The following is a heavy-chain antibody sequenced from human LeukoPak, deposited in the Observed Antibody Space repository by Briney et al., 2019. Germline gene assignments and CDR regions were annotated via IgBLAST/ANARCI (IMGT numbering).Heavy chain of an antibody. CDR3: AREGSFDY. CDR2: INSDGSST. CDR1: GGSISSYY. J-gene: IGHJ4*02. V-gene: IGHV3-74*01. Sequence: ETLSLTCTVSGGSISSYYWSWIRQAPGKGLVWVSRINSDGSSTSYADSVKGRFTISRDNAKNTLYLQMNSLRAEDTAVYYCAREGSFDYWGQGTLVTVSS.